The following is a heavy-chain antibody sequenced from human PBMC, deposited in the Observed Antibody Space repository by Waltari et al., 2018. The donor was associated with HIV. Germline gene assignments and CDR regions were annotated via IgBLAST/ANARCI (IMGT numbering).Heavy chain of an antibody. Sequence: QLQLQESGPGLVKPSETLSLTCTVSGGSISSSSYYWGGNRPPPGKGLEWIGSIYYSGSTYYNPSLKIRVTISVDTSNNQFSLKLSSVTAADTAVYYCARHRAAGDAFDIWGQGTMVTVSS. CDR2: IYYSGST. J-gene: IGHJ3*02. V-gene: IGHV4-39*01. CDR3: ARHRAAGDAFDI. D-gene: IGHD6-25*01. CDR1: GGSISSSSYY.